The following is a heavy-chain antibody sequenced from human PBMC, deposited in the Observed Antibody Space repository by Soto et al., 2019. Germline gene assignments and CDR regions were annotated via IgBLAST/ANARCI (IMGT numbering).Heavy chain of an antibody. V-gene: IGHV3-53*01. D-gene: IGHD3-9*01. Sequence: GGSLRLSCAASGFTVSSNYMSWVRQAPGKGLEWVSALGGGGDTHYAESVKGRFTISRDYSKNILLLQMNSLRDEDSAIYYCTKDRHPDGIWTFDFWGQGTLVTVSS. CDR2: LGGGGDT. CDR3: TKDRHPDGIWTFDF. CDR1: GFTVSSNY. J-gene: IGHJ4*02.